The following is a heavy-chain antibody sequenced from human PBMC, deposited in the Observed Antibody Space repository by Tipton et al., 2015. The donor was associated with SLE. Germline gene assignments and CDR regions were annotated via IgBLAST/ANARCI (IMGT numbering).Heavy chain of an antibody. CDR1: GGSVSSGSFY. J-gene: IGHJ5*02. V-gene: IGHV4-61*09. CDR3: ARAPSGLVWFDP. Sequence: TLSLTCSVSGGSVSSGSFYWSWIRQPAETGLEWIGYIYTTGSTNHNPSLKSRVTISVDTTKNQFSLKLSSVTAADTAVYYCARAPSGLVWFDPWGQGTLVTVSS. D-gene: IGHD5-12*01. CDR2: IYTTGST.